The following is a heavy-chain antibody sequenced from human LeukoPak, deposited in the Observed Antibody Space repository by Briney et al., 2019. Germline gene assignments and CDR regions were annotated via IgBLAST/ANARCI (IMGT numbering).Heavy chain of an antibody. CDR3: ARDFGSGSFQPFDY. Sequence: PGRSLRLSCAASGFTFSSYAMHWVRQAPGKGLEWVAVISYDGSNKYYADSVKGRFTISRDNSKNTLYLQMNSLRVEDTAVYYCARDFGSGSFQPFDYWGQGTLVTVSS. CDR2: ISYDGSNK. V-gene: IGHV3-30-3*01. D-gene: IGHD3-10*01. J-gene: IGHJ4*02. CDR1: GFTFSSYA.